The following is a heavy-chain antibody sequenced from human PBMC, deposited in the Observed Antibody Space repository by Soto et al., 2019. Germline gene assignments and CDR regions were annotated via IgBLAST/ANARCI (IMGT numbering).Heavy chain of an antibody. CDR1: GFTFSSYS. CDR2: ISSSSSYI. D-gene: IGHD2-8*01. Sequence: SLRLSCAASGFTFSSYSMNWVRQAPGKGLEWVSSISSSSSYIYYADSVKGRFTISRDNAKNSLYLQMNSLRAEDTAVYYCARGPDIVLMEYYFDYWGQGTLVTVSS. CDR3: ARGPDIVLMEYYFDY. J-gene: IGHJ4*02. V-gene: IGHV3-21*01.